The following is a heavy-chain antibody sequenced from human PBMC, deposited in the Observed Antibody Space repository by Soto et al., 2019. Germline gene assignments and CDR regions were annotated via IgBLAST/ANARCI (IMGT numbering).Heavy chain of an antibody. J-gene: IGHJ4*02. CDR1: GFTFSSYA. CDR2: ISGSGGST. D-gene: IGHD2-2*02. V-gene: IGHV3-23*01. CDR3: AKCTLDENIVVVPAAIGCHFDY. Sequence: EVQLLESGGGLVQPGGSLRLSCAASGFTFSSYAMSWVRQAPGKGLEWVSAISGSGGSTYYADSVKGRFTISRDNSKNTLYLQMNSLRAEDTAVYYCAKCTLDENIVVVPAAIGCHFDYWAREPWSPSPQ.